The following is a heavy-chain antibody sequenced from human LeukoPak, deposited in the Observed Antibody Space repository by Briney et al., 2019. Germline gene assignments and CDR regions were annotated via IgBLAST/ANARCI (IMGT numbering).Heavy chain of an antibody. CDR3: ARDREGRAYFDY. J-gene: IGHJ4*02. V-gene: IGHV3-66*01. Sequence: GGSLRLSCAASGFTVSSNYMSWVRQAPGRGLEWVSVIYSGGSTYYADSVKGRFTISRDNSKNTLYLQMNSLRAEDTAVYYCARDREGRAYFDYWGQGTLVTVSS. CDR2: IYSGGST. CDR1: GFTVSSNY.